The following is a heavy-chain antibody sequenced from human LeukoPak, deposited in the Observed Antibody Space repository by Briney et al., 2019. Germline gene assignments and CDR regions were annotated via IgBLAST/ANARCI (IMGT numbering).Heavy chain of an antibody. CDR1: GYSISSGYY. CDR3: ARGDYDILTGYYLYPPGPPVY. CDR2: IYHSGST. V-gene: IGHV4-38-2*02. Sequence: SETLSLTCTVSGYSISSGYYWGWIRQPPGKGLEWIGSIYHSGSTYYNPSLKSRVTISVDTSKNQFSLKLSSVTAADTAVYYCARGDYDILTGYYLYPPGPPVYWGQGTLVTVSS. J-gene: IGHJ4*02. D-gene: IGHD3-9*01.